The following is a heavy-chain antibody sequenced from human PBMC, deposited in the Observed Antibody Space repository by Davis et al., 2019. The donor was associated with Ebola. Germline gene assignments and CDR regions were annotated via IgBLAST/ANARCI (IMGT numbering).Heavy chain of an antibody. V-gene: IGHV3-11*06. J-gene: IGHJ6*02. CDR3: AKTYYDFWSGTYYYGMDV. CDR2: ISSTRGYT. Sequence: GGSLRLSCAASGFTFSDYYMTWIRQAPGKGLEWVSCISSTRGYTNYADSVKGRFTISRDNAKNSLYLQMNSLRDEDTAVYYCAKTYYDFWSGTYYYGMDVWGQGTTVTVSS. CDR1: GFTFSDYY. D-gene: IGHD3-3*01.